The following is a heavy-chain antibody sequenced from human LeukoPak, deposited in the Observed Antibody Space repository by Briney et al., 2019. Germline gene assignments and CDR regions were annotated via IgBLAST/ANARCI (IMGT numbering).Heavy chain of an antibody. D-gene: IGHD6-19*01. V-gene: IGHV4-4*07. CDR3: ARVLKQWLPEARGMDV. J-gene: IGHJ6*02. CDR2: IYTSGST. CDR1: GGSISSYY. Sequence: PSETLSLTCTVSGGSISSYYWSWIRLPAGKGLEWIGRIYTSGSTNYNPSLKSRVTISVDTSKNQFSLKLSSVTAADTAVYYCARVLKQWLPEARGMDVWGQGTTVTVSS.